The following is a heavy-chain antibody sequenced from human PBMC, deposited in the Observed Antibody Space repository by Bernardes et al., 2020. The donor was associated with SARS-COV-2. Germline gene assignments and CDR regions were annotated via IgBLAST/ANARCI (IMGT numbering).Heavy chain of an antibody. CDR3: ARDPWGDSVPQNYWYFAL. CDR1: GGSISSGGYY. V-gene: IGHV4-31*03. Sequence: SQTLSPTCSVSGGSISSGGYYWSWIRQHPGKGLEWIGYMYYNGNAYYNPSLKSRVSISVYRSKNQFSLKLSSVTAADTAVYYCARDPWGDSVPQNYWYFALWGRGTLVTVSS. J-gene: IGHJ2*01. CDR2: MYYNGNA. D-gene: IGHD2-21*02.